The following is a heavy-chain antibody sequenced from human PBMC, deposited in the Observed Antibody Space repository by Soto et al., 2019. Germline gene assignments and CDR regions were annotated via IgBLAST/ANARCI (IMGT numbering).Heavy chain of an antibody. CDR2: IYYSGST. Sequence: SEILSLTCTVSGGSISSYYWSWIRQPPGKGLEWIGYIYYSGSTNYNPSLKSRVTISVDTSKNQFSLKLSSVTAADTAVYYCARRHRLWSGYYSDWFDPWGQGTLVTVSS. CDR3: ARRHRLWSGYYSDWFDP. J-gene: IGHJ5*02. CDR1: GGSISSYY. V-gene: IGHV4-59*01. D-gene: IGHD3-3*01.